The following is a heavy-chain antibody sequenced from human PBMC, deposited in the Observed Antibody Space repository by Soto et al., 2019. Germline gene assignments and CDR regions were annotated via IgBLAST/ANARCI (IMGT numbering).Heavy chain of an antibody. J-gene: IGHJ6*02. V-gene: IGHV6-1*01. D-gene: IGHD6-19*01. CDR1: GDSVSSNSPV. CDR3: ARDTVAPLYYYGMDV. CDR2: TYYRSKWYN. Sequence: SQTLSLTCVISGDSVSSNSPVWTWIRQSPSRGLEWLGRTYYRSKWYNDHAVTVKSRITINPNTSKNQFSLELNSVTPEDTAVYYCARDTVAPLYYYGMDVWGQGTTVTVSS.